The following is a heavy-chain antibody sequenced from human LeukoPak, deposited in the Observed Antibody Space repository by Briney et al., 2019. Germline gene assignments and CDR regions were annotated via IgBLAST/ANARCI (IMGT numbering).Heavy chain of an antibody. J-gene: IGHJ4*02. CDR2: ISSSSSYI. CDR3: ARAAAAAGSWDY. V-gene: IGHV3-21*01. CDR1: GFTFSSYG. D-gene: IGHD6-13*01. Sequence: GGSLRLSCAASGFTFSSYGMNWVRQAPGKGLEWVSSISSSSSYIYYADSVKGRFTISRDNAKNSLYLQMNSLRAEDTAVYYCARAAAAAGSWDYWGQGTLVTVSS.